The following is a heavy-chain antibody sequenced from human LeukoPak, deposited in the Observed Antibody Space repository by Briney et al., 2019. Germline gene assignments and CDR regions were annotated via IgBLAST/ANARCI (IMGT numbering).Heavy chain of an antibody. CDR3: AKVLGIGPITYFDY. CDR2: ISWNSGSI. J-gene: IGHJ4*02. V-gene: IGHV3-9*01. Sequence: PGGSLRLSCAASGFTFDNYAMHWVRQAPGKGLEWVSGISWNSGSIGYADSVKGRFTISRDNSKNTPYLQMNSLRAEDTAVYYCAKVLGIGPITYFDYWGQGTLVTVSS. D-gene: IGHD3-10*01. CDR1: GFTFDNYA.